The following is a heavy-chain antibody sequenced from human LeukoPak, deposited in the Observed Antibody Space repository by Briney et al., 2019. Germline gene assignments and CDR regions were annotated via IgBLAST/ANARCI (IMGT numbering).Heavy chain of an antibody. D-gene: IGHD6-19*01. CDR1: GYTFTGYY. Sequence: ASVKVSCKASGYTFTGYYMHWVRQAPRQGLEWMGWINPNSGGTNYAQKFQGRVTMTRDTSISTAYMELSRLRSDDTAVYYCARGFRSGWPRFDPWGQGTLVTVSS. J-gene: IGHJ5*02. CDR3: ARGFRSGWPRFDP. V-gene: IGHV1-2*02. CDR2: INPNSGGT.